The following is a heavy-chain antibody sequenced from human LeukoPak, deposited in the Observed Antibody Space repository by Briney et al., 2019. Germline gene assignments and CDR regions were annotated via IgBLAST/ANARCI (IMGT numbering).Heavy chain of an antibody. Sequence: GGSLRLSCAASGFTFSSYSMNWVRQAPGKGLEWVSSISSGSSYINYAVSVKGRFTISRDNAKNSLYPQMNSLRAEDTAVYYCARDFSGALWFGEPRGQGTLVTVSS. V-gene: IGHV3-21*04. CDR1: GFTFSSYS. CDR2: ISSGSSYI. J-gene: IGHJ4*02. D-gene: IGHD3-10*01. CDR3: ARDFSGALWFGEP.